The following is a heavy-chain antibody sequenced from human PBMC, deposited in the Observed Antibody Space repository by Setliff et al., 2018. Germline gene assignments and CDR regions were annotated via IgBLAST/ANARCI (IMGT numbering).Heavy chain of an antibody. Sequence: ASVKVSCKASGYTFTAYYIHWVRQAPGQGLEWMGWINPNAGNINYIQKFQGRVTMTRDTSISTAYMELRRLKSDDTAVYYCARGPPDFVVVPAAAKFDYWGPGTLVTVSS. J-gene: IGHJ4*02. CDR1: GYTFTAYY. V-gene: IGHV1-2*02. CDR2: INPNAGNI. D-gene: IGHD2-2*01. CDR3: ARGPPDFVVVPAAAKFDY.